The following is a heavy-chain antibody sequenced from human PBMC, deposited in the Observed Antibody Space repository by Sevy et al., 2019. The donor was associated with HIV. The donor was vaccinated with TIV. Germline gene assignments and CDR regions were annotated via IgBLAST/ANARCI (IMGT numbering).Heavy chain of an antibody. CDR1: GYTFSSYG. J-gene: IGHJ6*02. D-gene: IGHD3-10*01. CDR2: ISDYNGYT. Sequence: ASVKVSCKASGYTFSSYGISWVRQAPGQGLEWMGWISDYNGYTNYAHKFQGRVTMSTETSTRTAYMELRSLRSDDTAXYFCAREGYYYRSGTYRPPNXYGMDVWGQGTAVTVSS. CDR3: AREGYYYRSGTYRPPNXYGMDV. V-gene: IGHV1-18*01.